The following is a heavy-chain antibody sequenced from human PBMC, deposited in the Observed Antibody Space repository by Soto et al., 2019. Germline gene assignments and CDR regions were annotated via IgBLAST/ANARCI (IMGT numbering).Heavy chain of an antibody. CDR2: INSDESST. V-gene: IGHV3-74*01. D-gene: IGHD3-16*01. CDR1: GFTFSSYW. Sequence: PGGSLRLSCAASGFTFSSYWMHWVRQAPGKGLVWVSRINSDESSTSYADSVKGRFTISRDNAKNTLYLQMNSLRAEDTAVYYCARDGSGLGIDLDYWGQGALVTVSS. CDR3: ARDGSGLGIDLDY. J-gene: IGHJ4*02.